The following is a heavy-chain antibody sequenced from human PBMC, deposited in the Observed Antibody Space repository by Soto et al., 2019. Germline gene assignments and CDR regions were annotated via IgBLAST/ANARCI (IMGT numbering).Heavy chain of an antibody. CDR1: GFTFSSYG. CDR3: ARWGIAAGDY. D-gene: IGHD6-13*01. V-gene: IGHV3-33*01. Sequence: QVQLVESGGGVVQPGRSLRLSCAASGFTFSSYGMHWVRQAPGKGLEWVAGIWSDGSNKYYADSVKGRFTISRDNSKNTLYLQMNSLRAEDTAVYYCARWGIAAGDYWGEGTLVTLSS. J-gene: IGHJ4*02. CDR2: IWSDGSNK.